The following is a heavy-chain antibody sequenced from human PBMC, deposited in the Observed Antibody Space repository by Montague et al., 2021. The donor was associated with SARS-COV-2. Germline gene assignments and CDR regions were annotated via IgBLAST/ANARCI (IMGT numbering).Heavy chain of an antibody. CDR1: GYTFSPYD. V-gene: IGHV1-8*01. D-gene: IGHD3-22*01. Sequence: SVKVSCKASGYTFSPYDINWVRQATGQGLEWMGWMNPNSGNTDYAQIFQGRITMTRDTSTSTAYMELSSLTSEDTALYYCARSPSHYDSIERDGIDMWGQGTKVTVSS. J-gene: IGHJ3*02. CDR2: MNPNSGNT. CDR3: ARSPSHYDSIERDGIDM.